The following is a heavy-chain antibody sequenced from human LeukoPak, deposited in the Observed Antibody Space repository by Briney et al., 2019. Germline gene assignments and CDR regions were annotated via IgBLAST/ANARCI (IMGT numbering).Heavy chain of an antibody. CDR3: AKDPRGYSYGPGAFDI. CDR1: GFTSSSYG. CDR2: IRYDGSNK. V-gene: IGHV3-30*02. J-gene: IGHJ3*02. D-gene: IGHD5-18*01. Sequence: GGSLRLSCAASGFTSSSYGMHWVRQAPGKGLEWVAFIRYDGSNKYYADSVKGRFTISRDNSKNTLYLQMNSLRAEDTAVYYCAKDPRGYSYGPGAFDIWGQGTMVTVSS.